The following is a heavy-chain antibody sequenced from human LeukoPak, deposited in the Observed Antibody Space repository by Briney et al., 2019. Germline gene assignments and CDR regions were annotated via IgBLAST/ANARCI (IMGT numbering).Heavy chain of an antibody. Sequence: SETLSLTCTVSGGSISSSSCYWGWIRQPPGQGLEWIVSIYYSGSTYYNPSLKSRVTISVDTSKNQFSLKLSPVTAADTAVYHCARAGITMIVTEFDYWGQGTLVTVSS. CDR1: GGSISSSSCY. CDR3: ARAGITMIVTEFDY. CDR2: IYYSGST. V-gene: IGHV4-39*07. D-gene: IGHD3-22*01. J-gene: IGHJ4*02.